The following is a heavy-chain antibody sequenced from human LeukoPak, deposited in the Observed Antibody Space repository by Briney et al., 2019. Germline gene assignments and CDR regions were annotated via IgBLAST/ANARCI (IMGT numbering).Heavy chain of an antibody. CDR1: GFTLRGSA. J-gene: IGHJ4*02. D-gene: IGHD3-10*01. CDR3: TGNYYGSGSYADFDY. V-gene: IGHV3-73*01. CDR2: IRMTAHGYAT. Sequence: GGPLRFSVAAFGFTLRGSALPWVARASGKGWEGVGRIRMTAHGYATVYAASVKGRSNISGAASQHTCYVQMGSLKTQDTAVYYCTGNYYGSGSYADFDYWGQGTLVTVSS.